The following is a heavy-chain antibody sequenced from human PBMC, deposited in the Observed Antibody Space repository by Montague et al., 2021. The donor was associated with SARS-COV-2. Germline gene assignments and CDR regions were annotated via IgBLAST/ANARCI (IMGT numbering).Heavy chain of an antibody. CDR2: IDWDDDK. J-gene: IGHJ4*02. CDR1: GFSLSTSGMC. D-gene: IGHD4-23*01. V-gene: IGHV2-70*01. Sequence: PALVKPTQTLTLTGTLPGFSLSTSGMCVSWIRQPPGKALEWLTLIDWDDDKYYSTSLKTRLTISKDTSKNQVVPTMTNMDPVDTATYYCARSYGTTVVTRAFDYWGQGTLVTVSS. CDR3: ARSYGTTVVTRAFDY.